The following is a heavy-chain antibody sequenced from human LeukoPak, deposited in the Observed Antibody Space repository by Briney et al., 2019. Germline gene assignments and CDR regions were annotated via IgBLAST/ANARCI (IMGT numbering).Heavy chain of an antibody. V-gene: IGHV3-30*19. Sequence: GGSLRLSCAASGFTFSSYGMHWVRQAPGKGLEWVAVISYDGSNKYYADSVKGRFTISRDNSKNTLYLQMNSLRAEDTAVYYCARDRGRGYSYGENGFDPWGQGTLVTVSS. CDR1: GFTFSSYG. D-gene: IGHD5-18*01. J-gene: IGHJ5*02. CDR3: ARDRGRGYSYGENGFDP. CDR2: ISYDGSNK.